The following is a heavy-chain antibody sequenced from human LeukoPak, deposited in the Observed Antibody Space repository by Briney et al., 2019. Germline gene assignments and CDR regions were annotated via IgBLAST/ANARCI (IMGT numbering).Heavy chain of an antibody. V-gene: IGHV4-39*01. J-gene: IGHJ4*02. CDR1: GGSISSSSYY. CDR2: IYYSGST. D-gene: IGHD3-22*01. CDR3: ARHSDSSGYYFDY. Sequence: SETLSLTCTVSGGSISSSSYYWGWIRQPPGKGPEWIGSIYYSGSTYYNPSLKSRVTISVDTSKNQFSLKLSSVTAADAAVYYCARHSDSSGYYFDYWGQGTLVTVSS.